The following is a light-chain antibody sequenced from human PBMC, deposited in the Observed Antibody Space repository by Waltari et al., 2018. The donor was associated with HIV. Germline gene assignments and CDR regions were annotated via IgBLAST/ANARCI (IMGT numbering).Light chain of an antibody. CDR3: CSYAGAYTYV. Sequence: QSALTPPRSVSGSPGQSVTISCTGTSSDIGYFDYVSWYQQYPGKAPQVIIYEVNQRPSGVPDRFTGSKSGITASLTISGLQGEDEADYYCCSYAGAYTYVFGTGTKVNVL. CDR1: SSDIGYFDY. V-gene: IGLV2-11*01. J-gene: IGLJ1*01. CDR2: EVN.